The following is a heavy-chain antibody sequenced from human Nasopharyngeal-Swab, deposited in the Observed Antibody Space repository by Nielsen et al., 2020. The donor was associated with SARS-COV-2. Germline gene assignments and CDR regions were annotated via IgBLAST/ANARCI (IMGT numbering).Heavy chain of an antibody. J-gene: IGHJ4*02. V-gene: IGHV1-8*01. CDR2: MNPGSGFK. Sequence: VRQMPGKGLEWMGCMNPGSGFKDYAQNFQGRVTMTWNTSISTAYMEISSLRSEDTAVYYCARWEKGDYWGQGTLVTVSS. D-gene: IGHD1-26*01. CDR3: ARWEKGDY.